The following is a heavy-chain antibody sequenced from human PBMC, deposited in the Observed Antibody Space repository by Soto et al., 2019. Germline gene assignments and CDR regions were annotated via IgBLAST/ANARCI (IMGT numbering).Heavy chain of an antibody. CDR3: ARHEGNGNVWPLDY. CDR1: GDSIGTTHSY. Sequence: SETLSLTCTVSGDSIGTTHSYWAWIRQSPGKGLEWIGNIHYSGSTYYMPSLRSRVTLSVDTSKNQFSLRLTSVTAEDTAVYYCARHEGNGNVWPLDYWGQGILVTVYS. D-gene: IGHD2-8*01. V-gene: IGHV4-39*01. CDR2: IHYSGST. J-gene: IGHJ4*02.